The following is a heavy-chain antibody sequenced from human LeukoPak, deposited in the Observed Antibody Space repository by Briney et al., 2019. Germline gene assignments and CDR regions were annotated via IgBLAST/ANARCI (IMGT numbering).Heavy chain of an antibody. J-gene: IGHJ4*02. V-gene: IGHV3-23*01. CDR1: GFTFSSYA. CDR2: ISGSGGST. D-gene: IGHD3-10*01. Sequence: GVSLRLACAASGFTFSSYAMSWVRQAPGKGLEWVSAISGSGGSTYYADSVKGRFTISRDNSKNTLYLQMNSLRAEDTAVYYCAYMRGLYYGIDYWGQGTLVTVSS. CDR3: AYMRGLYYGIDY.